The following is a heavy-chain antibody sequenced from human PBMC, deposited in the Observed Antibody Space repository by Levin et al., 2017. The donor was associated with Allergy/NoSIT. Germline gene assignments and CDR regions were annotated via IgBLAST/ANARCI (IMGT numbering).Heavy chain of an antibody. V-gene: IGHV4-31*03. CDR3: ARVRIGAVTGLFDY. CDR1: GASISSGAYY. D-gene: IGHD2-21*02. Sequence: PSETLSLTCTVSGASISSGAYYWSWIRQHPGRGLESIGYISYSGTTYYNPSLKNRITMSVDTSKNQFSLRLSFVTAADTAVYYCARVRIGAVTGLFDYWGQGALVTVSS. J-gene: IGHJ4*02. CDR2: ISYSGTT.